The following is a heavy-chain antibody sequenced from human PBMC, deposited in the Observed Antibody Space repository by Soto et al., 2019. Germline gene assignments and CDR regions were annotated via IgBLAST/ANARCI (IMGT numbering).Heavy chain of an antibody. Sequence: SQTLSLACVISGDSVSSNSAAWNWIRQSPSRGLEWLGRTYYRSKWYNDYAVSVKSRITINPDTSKNQFSLQLNSVTPEDTAVYYCARDRYNWNDEGTYYYYGMDVWGQETTVTVSS. D-gene: IGHD1-1*01. CDR3: ARDRYNWNDEGTYYYYGMDV. CDR1: GDSVSSNSAA. J-gene: IGHJ6*02. CDR2: TYYRSKWYN. V-gene: IGHV6-1*01.